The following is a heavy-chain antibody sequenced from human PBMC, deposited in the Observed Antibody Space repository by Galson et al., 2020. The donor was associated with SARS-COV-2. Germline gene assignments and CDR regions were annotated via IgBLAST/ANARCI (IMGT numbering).Heavy chain of an antibody. CDR3: ARLNYCTGYRCPPVDHYYMDV. CDR2: INTHNGNP. CDR1: GYRFRVYA. Sequence: ASVTVSCKASGYRFRVYAMHWVRQAPGQRLEWLGWINTHNGNPTYAQGFTGRFVFSLDTSTSTAFLHIRSLKAEDTPVYYCARLNYCTGYRCPPVDHYYMDVWGKGTTVTVSS. V-gene: IGHV7-4-1*01. J-gene: IGHJ6*03. D-gene: IGHD2-8*02.